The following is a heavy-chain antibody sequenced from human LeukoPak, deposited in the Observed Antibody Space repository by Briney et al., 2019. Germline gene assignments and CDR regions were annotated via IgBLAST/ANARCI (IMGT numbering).Heavy chain of an antibody. D-gene: IGHD6-13*01. CDR3: ARDLEAAAGNWFDP. CDR2: IYTSGST. V-gene: IGHV4-4*07. Sequence: PSETLSLTCTVSGGSISSYYWSWIRQPAGKGLEWIGRIYTSGSTNYNPSLKSRVTMSVDTSKNQFSLKLSSVTAADTAVYYCARDLEAAAGNWFDPWGQGTLVTVSS. CDR1: GGSISSYY. J-gene: IGHJ5*02.